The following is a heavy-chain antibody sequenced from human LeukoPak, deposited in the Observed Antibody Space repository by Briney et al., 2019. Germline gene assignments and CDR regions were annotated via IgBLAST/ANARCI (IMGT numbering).Heavy chain of an antibody. V-gene: IGHV3-30*18. Sequence: PGGSLRLSCAASGFTFSSYGMHWVRQAPGKGLEWVAVISFDATNKYYADSVKGRFTISRDNSKNTLYLQMNSLRAEDTAVYYCANTLTTSFYGMDVWGQGTTVTVSS. CDR2: ISFDATNK. J-gene: IGHJ6*02. CDR1: GFTFSSYG. D-gene: IGHD4-11*01. CDR3: ANTLTTSFYGMDV.